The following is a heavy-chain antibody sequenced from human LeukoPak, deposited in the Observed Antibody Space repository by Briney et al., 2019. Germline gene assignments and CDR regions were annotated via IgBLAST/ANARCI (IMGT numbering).Heavy chain of an antibody. CDR2: IATSTTYI. D-gene: IGHD3-9*01. CDR1: GFTFSVYS. V-gene: IGHV3-21*01. CDR3: VREKTYHDILNGYRPKMVDY. Sequence: GGSLRLSCAASGFTFSVYSMSWVRQAPGKGLEWVSSIATSTTYIYYADSVKGRFTISRDNAKNSLYLQMNSLRDEDTAVYHCVREKTYHDILNGYRPKMVDYWGQGTLVTVSS. J-gene: IGHJ4*02.